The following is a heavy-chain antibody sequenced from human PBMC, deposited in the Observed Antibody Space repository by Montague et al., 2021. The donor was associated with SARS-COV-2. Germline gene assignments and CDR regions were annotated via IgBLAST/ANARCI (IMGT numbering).Heavy chain of an antibody. CDR3: AREFRIELWQTNWYFGL. D-gene: IGHD3-16*01. CDR2: ISDSGST. CDR1: GGSLNNYF. J-gene: IGHJ2*01. Sequence: SETLSLTCTVSGGSLNNYFWSWIRQPPGKGLEWVGYISDSGSTKYNPSLQSRVTTSVDTSKNQFALRLHSVTAADTAVYYCAREFRIELWQTNWYFGLWGRGTLVTVSS. V-gene: IGHV4-59*01.